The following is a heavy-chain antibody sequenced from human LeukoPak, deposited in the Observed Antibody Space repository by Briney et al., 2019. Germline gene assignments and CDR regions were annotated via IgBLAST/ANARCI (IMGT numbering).Heavy chain of an antibody. D-gene: IGHD3-10*01. J-gene: IGHJ3*02. CDR3: ARPGTWFGGKAVVAFDI. Sequence: GGSLRLSCAASGFTFSSCAMHWVRQAPGKGLEWVAVISYDGSNKYYADSVKGRFTISRDNSKNTLYLQMNSLRAEDTAVYYCARPGTWFGGKAVVAFDIWGQGTMVTVSS. CDR1: GFTFSSCA. V-gene: IGHV3-30*04. CDR2: ISYDGSNK.